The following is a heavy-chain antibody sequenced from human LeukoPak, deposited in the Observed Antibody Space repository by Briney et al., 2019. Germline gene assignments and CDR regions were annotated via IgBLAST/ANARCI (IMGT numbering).Heavy chain of an antibody. J-gene: IGHJ3*02. CDR1: GYTLTELS. CDR2: FDPEDGET. CDR3: TRLEDFWSGYSHPFDI. D-gene: IGHD3-3*01. Sequence: ASVKVSCKVSGYTLTELSMHWVRQAPGKGLEWMGGFDPEDGETIYAQKFQGRVTMTEDTSTDTAYMELSSLRSEDTAVYYCTRLEDFWSGYSHPFDIWGQGTMVTVSS. V-gene: IGHV1-24*01.